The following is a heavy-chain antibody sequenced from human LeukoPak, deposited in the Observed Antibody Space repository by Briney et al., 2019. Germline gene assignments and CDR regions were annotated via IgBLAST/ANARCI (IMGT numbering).Heavy chain of an antibody. CDR2: INPSGGST. CDR3: ARNTNSGLDY. D-gene: IGHD1-14*01. Sequence: ASVKVSCKASGYTFTIYYIHLVRQAPGQALEWMGMINPSGGSTSYAQKFQGRVTMTRDTSASTVYMDLSSLRSEDTAVYYCARNTNSGLDYWGQGTLVTVSS. J-gene: IGHJ4*02. V-gene: IGHV1-46*01. CDR1: GYTFTIYY.